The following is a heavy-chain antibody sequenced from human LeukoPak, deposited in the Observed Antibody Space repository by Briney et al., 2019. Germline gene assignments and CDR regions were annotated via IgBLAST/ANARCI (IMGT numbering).Heavy chain of an antibody. D-gene: IGHD5-24*01. CDR3: ARGGSARWLQFYYYYGMDV. J-gene: IGHJ6*02. CDR2: IYYSGST. V-gene: IGHV4-59*01. Sequence: SETLSLTCTVSGGSISSYYWSWIRQPPGKGLEWIGYIYYSGSTNYNPSLKSRVTISVDTSKNQFSLKLSSVTAADTAVYYCARGGSARWLQFYYYYGMDVWGQGTTVTVSS. CDR1: GGSISSYY.